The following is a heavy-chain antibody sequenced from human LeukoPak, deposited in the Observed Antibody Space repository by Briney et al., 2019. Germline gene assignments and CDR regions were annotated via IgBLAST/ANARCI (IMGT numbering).Heavy chain of an antibody. CDR3: ATVGLLVGATYFDY. V-gene: IGHV1-24*01. J-gene: IGHJ4*02. Sequence: ASVTVSCMVSGYTLTELSMHWVRQAPGKGVEWMGGFDPEDGETIYAQKFQGRVTMTEDTSTDTAYMELSSLRSEDTAVYYCATVGLLVGATYFDYWGQGTLVTVSS. CDR1: GYTLTELS. D-gene: IGHD1-26*01. CDR2: FDPEDGET.